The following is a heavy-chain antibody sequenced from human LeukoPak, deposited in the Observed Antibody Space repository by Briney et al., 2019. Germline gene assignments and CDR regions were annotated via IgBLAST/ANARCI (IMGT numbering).Heavy chain of an antibody. Sequence: GGSLRLSCAASGFTVSRNYMTWVRQAPGKGLEWVSLIYSGGSTYYADSVEGRFTVSRDNSNNTLYLQMNSLRAEDTAVYYCTRGHTKGAAAGTDWFDPWGQGTLVTVSS. CDR3: TRGHTKGAAAGTDWFDP. CDR2: IYSGGST. CDR1: GFTVSRNY. V-gene: IGHV3-53*01. D-gene: IGHD6-13*01. J-gene: IGHJ5*02.